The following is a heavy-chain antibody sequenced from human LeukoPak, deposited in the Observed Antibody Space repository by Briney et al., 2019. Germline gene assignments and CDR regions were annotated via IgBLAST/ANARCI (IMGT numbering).Heavy chain of an antibody. CDR1: GFTFSSYG. D-gene: IGHD5-18*01. CDR3: AKEYSSIVAFDF. Sequence: GGSLRLSCAASGFTFSSYGMHWVRQAPGKGLEWVVVISYDGSKKYYADSVKGRFTISRDNSKNTLYLQMNSLRAEDTAEYYCAKEYSSIVAFDFWGQGTMVTVSS. J-gene: IGHJ3*01. CDR2: ISYDGSKK. V-gene: IGHV3-30*18.